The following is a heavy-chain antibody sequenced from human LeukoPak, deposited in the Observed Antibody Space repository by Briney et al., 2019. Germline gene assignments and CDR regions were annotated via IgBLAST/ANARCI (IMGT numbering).Heavy chain of an antibody. D-gene: IGHD2-15*01. J-gene: IGHJ4*02. CDR1: GFTFSNYN. CDR2: ISSSSGSI. V-gene: IGHV3-48*04. CDR3: ARDPSGWWFDY. Sequence: GGSLRLSCTASGFTFSNYNMNWVRQAPGKGLEWVSYISSSSGSIYYADSVKGRFTISRDDAKNSLYLQMNSLRAEDTAVYYCARDPSGWWFDYWGQGTLVTVSS.